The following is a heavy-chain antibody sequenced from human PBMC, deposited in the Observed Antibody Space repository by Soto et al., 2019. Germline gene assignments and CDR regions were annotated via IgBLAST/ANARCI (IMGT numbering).Heavy chain of an antibody. V-gene: IGHV4-4*07. CDR2: IYTSGTT. CDR1: GGSIRSYY. J-gene: IGHJ6*02. Sequence: QVQLQQSGPGLVKPSETLSLTCTVSGGSIRSYYWSWIRQPAGKAREWIGRIYTSGTTNYNPSLKSRVTILLDTPKIQFSLDLSSVTDADTAVYYCAREGSGGFGMDVWGQGTTVTVSS. CDR3: AREGSGGFGMDV. D-gene: IGHD3-10*01.